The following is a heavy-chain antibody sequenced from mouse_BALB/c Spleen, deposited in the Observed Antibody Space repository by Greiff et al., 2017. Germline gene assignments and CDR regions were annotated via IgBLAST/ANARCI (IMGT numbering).Heavy chain of an antibody. Sequence: EVKLVESRGGLVQPGGSRKLSCAASGFTFSSFGMHWVRQAPEKGLEWVAYISSGSSTIYYADTVKGRFTISRDNPKNTLFLQMTSLRSEDTAMYYCAGGGYYAYAMDYWGQGTSVTVSS. CDR3: AGGGYYAYAMDY. CDR2: ISSGSSTI. CDR1: GFTFSSFG. D-gene: IGHD2-3*01. V-gene: IGHV5-17*02. J-gene: IGHJ4*01.